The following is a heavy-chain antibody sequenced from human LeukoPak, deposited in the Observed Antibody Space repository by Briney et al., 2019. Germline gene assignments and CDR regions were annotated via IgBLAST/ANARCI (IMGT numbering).Heavy chain of an antibody. Sequence: GRSLRLFCAASGFPFKNYAMHWVRQAPGKGLEWVAVISNYGINKYYTDSVKGRFTISRDNSQSTLYLQMNSLRAEDTAVYYCARDCCGEWYFFDSWGQGTLVTVSS. V-gene: IGHV3-30-3*01. CDR2: ISNYGINK. D-gene: IGHD3-10*01. CDR3: ARDCCGEWYFFDS. J-gene: IGHJ4*02. CDR1: GFPFKNYA.